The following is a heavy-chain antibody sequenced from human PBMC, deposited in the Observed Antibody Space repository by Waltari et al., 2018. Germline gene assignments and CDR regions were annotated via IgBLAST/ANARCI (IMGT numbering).Heavy chain of an antibody. D-gene: IGHD2-15*01. Sequence: EVQLVESGGGLVQPGGSLRLSCAASGFTFSSYWMSWVRQAPGKGLEWVANIKQDGMEKYYVDSVKGRFTSSRDNAKNSLYLQMNSLRAEDTAVYYCARVDLGGGGQNDYWGQGTLVTVSS. CDR2: IKQDGMEK. CDR1: GFTFSSYW. J-gene: IGHJ4*02. CDR3: ARVDLGGGGQNDY. V-gene: IGHV3-7*01.